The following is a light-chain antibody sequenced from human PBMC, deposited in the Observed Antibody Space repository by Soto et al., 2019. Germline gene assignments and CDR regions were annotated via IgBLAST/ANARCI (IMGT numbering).Light chain of an antibody. CDR3: ATWDDTLRTWV. CDR1: NSNIGTNA. V-gene: IGLV1-44*01. Sequence: QLLLTQPPSASGTPGQRVTISCSGSNSNIGTNAVNWYQQIPGTAPKLLIYNNNQRPSGVPDRFSGSKSGTSASLAISGLQSEDEADYPCATWDDTLRTWVFGGGTKLTVL. J-gene: IGLJ3*02. CDR2: NNN.